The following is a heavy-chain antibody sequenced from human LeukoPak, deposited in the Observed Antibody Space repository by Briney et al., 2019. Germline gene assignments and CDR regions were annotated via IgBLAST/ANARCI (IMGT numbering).Heavy chain of an antibody. CDR1: GGSFSSYS. D-gene: IGHD3-10*01. CDR2: INHSGST. Sequence: SETLNLSCAASGGSFSSYSWSWIRQPPGKGLEWIGEINHSGSTKYNPSHKSRGTISVDTSKNQFSLKLSSVTDADAAVYYCARGARAPLWFGELFGQRYNWFDPWGQGTLVTVSS. CDR3: ARGARAPLWFGELFGQRYNWFDP. V-gene: IGHV4-34*01. J-gene: IGHJ5*02.